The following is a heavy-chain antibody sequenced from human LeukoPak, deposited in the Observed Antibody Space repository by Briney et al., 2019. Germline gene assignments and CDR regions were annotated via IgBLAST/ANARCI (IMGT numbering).Heavy chain of an antibody. Sequence: GGTLRLSCAASGFTFSSYAMSWVRQAPGKGLEWVSAISGSGGSTYYADSVKGRFTISRDNAKNSLYLQMNSLRAEDTAVYYCARGLKGIVVVFDYWGQGTLVTVSS. CDR2: ISGSGGST. D-gene: IGHD3-22*01. CDR3: ARGLKGIVVVFDY. CDR1: GFTFSSYA. V-gene: IGHV3-23*01. J-gene: IGHJ4*02.